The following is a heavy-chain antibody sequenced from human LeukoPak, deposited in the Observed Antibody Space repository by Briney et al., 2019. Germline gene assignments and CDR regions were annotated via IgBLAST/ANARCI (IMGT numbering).Heavy chain of an antibody. D-gene: IGHD5/OR15-5a*01. V-gene: IGHV4-38-2*02. CDR2: IYHSGST. Sequence: SETLSLTCTVSGYSISSGYYWCWIRPPPGKGLGWIGSIYHSGSTYYNPSLKSRVTISVDMSKNQFSLKLTSVTAADRAVYYCAREGVSVTNFDYWGRGTLVTVSS. CDR3: AREGVSVTNFDY. CDR1: GYSISSGYY. J-gene: IGHJ4*02.